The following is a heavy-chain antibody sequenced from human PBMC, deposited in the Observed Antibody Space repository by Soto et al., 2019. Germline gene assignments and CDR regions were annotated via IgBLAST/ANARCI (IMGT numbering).Heavy chain of an antibody. Sequence: QVQLVQSGAEVKKPGASVKVSCKASGYTFTSYGISWVRQAPGQGLEWMGWISAHNGNTNYAQKLQGRVTMTEDTSTRTAYMELRSLRSDDTAVYYCARDSYNWNSRRFYCYGMDVWGQGTTVTVSS. D-gene: IGHD1-7*01. V-gene: IGHV1-18*01. CDR2: ISAHNGNT. CDR1: GYTFTSYG. J-gene: IGHJ6*02. CDR3: ARDSYNWNSRRFYCYGMDV.